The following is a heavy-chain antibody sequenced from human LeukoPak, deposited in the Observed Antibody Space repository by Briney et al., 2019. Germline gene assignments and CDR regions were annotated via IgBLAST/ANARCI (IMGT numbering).Heavy chain of an antibody. J-gene: IGHJ1*01. CDR3: AKGGRASSSWFQH. D-gene: IGHD6-13*01. CDR2: ISYDGSNK. V-gene: IGHV3-30*18. Sequence: GGSLRLSCAASGFTFSSYGMHWVRQAPGKGLEWVAVISYDGSNKYYADSVKGRFTISRDNSKNTLYLQMNSLRAEDTAVYYCAKGGRASSSWFQHWGQGTLVTVSS. CDR1: GFTFSSYG.